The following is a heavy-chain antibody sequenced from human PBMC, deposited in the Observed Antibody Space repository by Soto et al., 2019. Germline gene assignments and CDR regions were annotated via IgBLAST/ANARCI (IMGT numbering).Heavy chain of an antibody. V-gene: IGHV3-7*01. CDR3: TRDLTWQAY. Sequence: GSLRLSCAASGFSFSNSWMTWVRQAPGKGLECLACINPDGSEKYYVDSVKGRFTVSRDNARNSLYVQMNSLRVDDTAVYYCTRDLTWQAYWGQGTLGTVSS. CDR2: INPDGSEK. J-gene: IGHJ4*02. CDR1: GFSFSNSW.